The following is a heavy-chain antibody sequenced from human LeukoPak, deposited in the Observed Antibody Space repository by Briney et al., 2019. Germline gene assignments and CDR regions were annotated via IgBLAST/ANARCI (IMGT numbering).Heavy chain of an antibody. CDR3: ARHFSDNSWVFGSAFDI. Sequence: PSETLSLTCTVSGGSISSYYWSWIRQPPGKGLEWIGYIYYSGSANYNPSLKSRVTISVDTSKNQFSLKLNSLTAADTAAYYCARHFSDNSWVFGSAFDIWSQGTRVTVSS. D-gene: IGHD3-16*01. V-gene: IGHV4-59*01. J-gene: IGHJ3*02. CDR1: GGSISSYY. CDR2: IYYSGSA.